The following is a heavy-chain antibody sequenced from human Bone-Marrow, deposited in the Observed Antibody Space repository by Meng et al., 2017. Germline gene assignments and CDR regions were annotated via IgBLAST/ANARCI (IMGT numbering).Heavy chain of an antibody. V-gene: IGHV3-30*04. CDR2: ISYDGSNK. CDR1: GFTFSSYA. J-gene: IGHJ4*02. Sequence: GESLKISCAASGFTFSSYAMHWVRQAPGKGLEWVAVISYDGSNKYYADSVKGRFTISRDNSKNTLYLQMNSLRAEDTAVYYCARDLVDTATYNDYWGQGTLVTVSS. CDR3: ARDLVDTATYNDY. D-gene: IGHD5-18*01.